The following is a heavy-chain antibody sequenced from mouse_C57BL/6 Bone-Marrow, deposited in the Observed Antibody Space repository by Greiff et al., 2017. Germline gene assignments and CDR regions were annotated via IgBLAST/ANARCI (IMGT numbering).Heavy chain of an antibody. D-gene: IGHD2-2*01. J-gene: IGHJ3*01. Sequence: VQLQQSGAELARPGASVKLSCKASGYTFTSYGISWVKQRTGQGLEWIGEIYPRSGNTYYNEKFKGKATLTADKSSSTAYMELRSLTSEYSAVYVCVYGYDAEFAYWGQGTLVTVSA. CDR3: VYGYDAEFAY. CDR2: IYPRSGNT. V-gene: IGHV1-81*01. CDR1: GYTFTSYG.